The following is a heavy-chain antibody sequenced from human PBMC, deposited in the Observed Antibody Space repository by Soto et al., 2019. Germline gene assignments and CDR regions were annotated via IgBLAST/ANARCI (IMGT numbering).Heavy chain of an antibody. Sequence: SETLSLTCTVSGGSISSYYWSWIRQPPGKGLEWIGYIYYSGSTNYNPSLKSRVTISVDTSKNQFSLKLSSVTAADTAVYYCAAPPSYYDFWSGYPPPWFDPWGQGTLVTSPQ. D-gene: IGHD3-3*01. J-gene: IGHJ5*02. CDR3: AAPPSYYDFWSGYPPPWFDP. V-gene: IGHV4-59*08. CDR1: GGSISSYY. CDR2: IYYSGST.